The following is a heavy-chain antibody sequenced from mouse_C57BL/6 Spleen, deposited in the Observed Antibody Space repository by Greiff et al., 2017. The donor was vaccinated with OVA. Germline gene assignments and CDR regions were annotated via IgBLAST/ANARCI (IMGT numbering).Heavy chain of an antibody. D-gene: IGHD1-1*01. Sequence: QVQLQQSGTELVKPGASVKLSCKASGYTFTSYWMHWVKQRPGQGLEWIGNINPSNGGTNYNEKFKSKATLTVDKSSSTAYMQLSSLTSEDAAVYYCARGTTVEAWFAYWGQGTLVTVSA. CDR3: ARGTTVEAWFAY. CDR2: INPSNGGT. CDR1: GYTFTSYW. V-gene: IGHV1-53*01. J-gene: IGHJ3*01.